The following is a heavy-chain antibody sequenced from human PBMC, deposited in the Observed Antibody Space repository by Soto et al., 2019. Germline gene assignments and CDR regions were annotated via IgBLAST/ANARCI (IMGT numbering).Heavy chain of an antibody. CDR2: IIPIFGTA. Sequence: SVKVSCKASGGTFSSYSISWVRQAPGQGLEWMGGIIPIFGTANYAQKFQGRVTITADESTSTAYMELSSLRSEDTAVYYCARRPAHCSGGSCYSPEPYYYGMDVWGQGTTVTVSS. J-gene: IGHJ6*02. CDR3: ARRPAHCSGGSCYSPEPYYYGMDV. CDR1: GGTFSSYS. V-gene: IGHV1-69*13. D-gene: IGHD2-15*01.